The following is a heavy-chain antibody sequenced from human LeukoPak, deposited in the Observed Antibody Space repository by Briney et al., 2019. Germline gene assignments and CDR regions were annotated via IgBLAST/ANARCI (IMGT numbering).Heavy chain of an antibody. CDR2: IIPILGIA. CDR3: ARDREGGSYDYYFDY. Sequence: SVKVSCKASAGTFSSYTISWVRQAPGQGLEWMGRIIPILGIANYAQKFQGRVTITADKSASTAYMELSSLRSEDTAVYYCARDREGGSYDYYFDYWGQGTLVTVSS. V-gene: IGHV1-69*04. D-gene: IGHD5-18*01. J-gene: IGHJ4*02. CDR1: AGTFSSYT.